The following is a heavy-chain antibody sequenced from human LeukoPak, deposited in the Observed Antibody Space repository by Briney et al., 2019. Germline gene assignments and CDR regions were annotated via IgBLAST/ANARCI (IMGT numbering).Heavy chain of an antibody. J-gene: IGHJ6*02. Sequence: GASVKVSCTASGYTFTSYAMHWVRQAPGQRLEWMGWINAGNGNTKYSQKFQGRVTITRDTSASTAYMELSSLRSEDTAVYYCARGRSYRYYDFWSGYYPYGMDVWGQGTTVTVSS. D-gene: IGHD3-3*01. CDR2: INAGNGNT. CDR1: GYTFTSYA. CDR3: ARGRSYRYYDFWSGYYPYGMDV. V-gene: IGHV1-3*01.